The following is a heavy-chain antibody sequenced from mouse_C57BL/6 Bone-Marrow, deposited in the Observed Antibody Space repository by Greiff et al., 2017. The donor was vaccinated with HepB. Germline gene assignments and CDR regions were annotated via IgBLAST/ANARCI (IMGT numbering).Heavy chain of an antibody. Sequence: QVQLQQSGAELARPGASVKLSCKASGYTFTSYGISWVKQRTGQGLEWIGEIYPRSGNTYYNEKFKGKATRTADKSSSTAYMELRSLTSEDSAVCFCARGRGYYGFDVWGTGTTVTVSS. CDR3: ARGRGYYGFDV. CDR1: GYTFTSYG. V-gene: IGHV1-81*01. CDR2: IYPRSGNT. J-gene: IGHJ1*03. D-gene: IGHD1-1*01.